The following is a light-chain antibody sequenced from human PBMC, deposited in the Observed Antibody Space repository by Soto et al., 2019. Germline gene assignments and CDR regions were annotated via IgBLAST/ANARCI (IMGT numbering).Light chain of an antibody. CDR1: QSVRRSY. CDR3: QQYGSSPPT. CDR2: NAS. Sequence: EIVLTQSPGTLSLSPGERATLSCRASQSVRRSYLAWYQQKPGQAPRFLIYNASSRATGIPDRFSGSGSGTDFTLTISRLEPEDFAVYYCQQYGSSPPTFGQGTKVEIK. J-gene: IGKJ1*01. V-gene: IGKV3-20*01.